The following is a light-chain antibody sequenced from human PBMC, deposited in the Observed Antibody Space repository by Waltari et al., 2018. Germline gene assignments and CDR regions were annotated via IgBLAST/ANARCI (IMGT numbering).Light chain of an antibody. CDR1: SATIAAHSD. J-gene: IGLJ3*02. Sequence: QSVLTQPPSVSGAPGQRVTLSCTESSATIAAHSDVPRYRQLPGTAPKPLLYGNNNRPSGVPDRFSGSRSGTSASLAITGLQAEDEADYYCQSYDSGLSGWVFGGGTKLTVL. CDR3: QSYDSGLSGWV. CDR2: GNN. V-gene: IGLV1-40*01.